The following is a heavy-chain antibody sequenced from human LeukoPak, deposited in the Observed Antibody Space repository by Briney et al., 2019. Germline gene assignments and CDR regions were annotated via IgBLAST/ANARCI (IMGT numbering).Heavy chain of an antibody. CDR2: IKQGGSEK. V-gene: IGHV3-7*03. D-gene: IGHD2-2*01. CDR1: GFTFSSYW. CDR3: ARAGVVVVPAAKRLLYYYYGMDV. J-gene: IGHJ6*04. Sequence: GGSLRLSCAASGFTFSSYWMSWVRQAPGKGLEWVANIKQGGSEKYYVDSVKGRFTISRDNAKNSLYLQMNSLRAEDTAVYYCARAGVVVVPAAKRLLYYYYGMDVWGKGTTVTVSA.